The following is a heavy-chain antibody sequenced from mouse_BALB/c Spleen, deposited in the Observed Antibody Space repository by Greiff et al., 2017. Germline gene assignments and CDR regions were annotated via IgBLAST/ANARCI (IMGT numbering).Heavy chain of an antibody. CDR3: ASYGSSYGFYAMDY. CDR1: GFSLTSYG. D-gene: IGHD1-1*01. Sequence: VKLQESGPGLVAPSQSLSITCTVSGFSLTSYGVHWVRQPPGKGLEWLGVIWAGGSTNYNSALMSRLSISKDNSKSQVFLKMNSLQTDDTAMYYCASYGSSYGFYAMDYWGQGTSVTVSS. CDR2: IWAGGST. V-gene: IGHV2-9*02. J-gene: IGHJ4*01.